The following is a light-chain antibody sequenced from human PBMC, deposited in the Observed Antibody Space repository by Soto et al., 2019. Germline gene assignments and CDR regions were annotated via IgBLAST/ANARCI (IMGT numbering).Light chain of an antibody. J-gene: IGKJ1*01. V-gene: IGKV1-17*01. CDR2: AAS. CDR3: LQHNSYPWT. Sequence: DTQMTQSPSSLSASVGDRVTITCRASQGVGIDLGWYQQKPGKAPKRLIYAASTLHSGVPSRFSGSGSATEFTLTISSLQPEDFATYYCLQHNSYPWTFGQGTKVDIK. CDR1: QGVGID.